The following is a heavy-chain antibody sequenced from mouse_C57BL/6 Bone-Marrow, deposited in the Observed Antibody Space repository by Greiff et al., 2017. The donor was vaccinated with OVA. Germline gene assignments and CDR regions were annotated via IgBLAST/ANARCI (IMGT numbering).Heavy chain of an antibody. CDR1: GFTFSSYG. CDR2: ISSGGSYT. CDR3: ARTYYYGSPFAY. V-gene: IGHV5-6*01. D-gene: IGHD1-1*01. J-gene: IGHJ3*01. Sequence: EVKLQESGGDLVKPGGSLKLSCAASGFTFSSYGMSWVRQTPDKRLEWVATISSGGSYTYYPDSVKGRFTISRDNAKNTLYLQMSSLKSEDTAMYYCARTYYYGSPFAYWGQGTLVTVSA.